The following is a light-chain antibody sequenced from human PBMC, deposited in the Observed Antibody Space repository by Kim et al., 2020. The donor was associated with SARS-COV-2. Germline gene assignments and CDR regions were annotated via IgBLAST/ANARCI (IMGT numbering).Light chain of an antibody. Sequence: SVAPGQTASITCSGDKLGDKYACWYKQKPGQSPVLVIYKNNKRPAGIPERFSGSNSGNTATLTISGTQAMDEADYYCQAWDSSTEVFGTGTKVTVL. CDR1: KLGDKY. J-gene: IGLJ1*01. CDR2: KNN. CDR3: QAWDSSTEV. V-gene: IGLV3-1*01.